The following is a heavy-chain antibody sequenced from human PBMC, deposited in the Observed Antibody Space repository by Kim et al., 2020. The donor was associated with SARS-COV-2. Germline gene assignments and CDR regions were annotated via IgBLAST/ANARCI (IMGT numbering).Heavy chain of an antibody. CDR1: GVTFSSYW. V-gene: IGHV3-74*01. CDR3: VRHKDGYIG. CDR2: IIPDGSST. Sequence: GGSLRLSCEVSGVTFSSYWMHWVRQAPGKGLVWVSRIIPDGSSTNYADSVKGRFTISRDNAKNTLYLVMNSLRAEDTAVYYFVRHKDGYIGWGQGTLVSVSS. J-gene: IGHJ4*02. D-gene: IGHD5-12*01.